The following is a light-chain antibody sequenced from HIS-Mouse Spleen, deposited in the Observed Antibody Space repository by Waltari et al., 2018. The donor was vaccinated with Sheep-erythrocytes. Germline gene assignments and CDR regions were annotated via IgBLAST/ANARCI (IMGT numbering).Light chain of an antibody. J-gene: IGLJ1*01. CDR1: SSDVGGYNY. CDR2: DVS. CDR3: CSYAGSYNHV. V-gene: IGLV2-11*01. Sequence: QSALTQPRSVSGSPGQSVTISCTGTSSDVGGYNYVSWYQQQPGKAPKLMIYDVSKRPSGVPDRFSGSKSGNTASLTISGLQAEDEADYYCCSYAGSYNHVFATGTKVTV.